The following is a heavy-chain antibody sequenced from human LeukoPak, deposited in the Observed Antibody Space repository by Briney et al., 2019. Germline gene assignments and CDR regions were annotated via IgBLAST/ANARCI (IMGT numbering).Heavy chain of an antibody. J-gene: IGHJ5*02. CDR2: IIPIFGTA. D-gene: IGHD1-26*01. V-gene: IGHV1-69*13. CDR3: ARGHVGATKWFDP. CDR1: GGTFSSYA. Sequence: SVKVSCKASGGTFSSYAISWVQQAPGQGLEWMGGIIPIFGTANYAQKFQGRVTITADESTSTAYMELSSLRSEDTAVYYCARGHVGATKWFDPWGQGTLVTVSS.